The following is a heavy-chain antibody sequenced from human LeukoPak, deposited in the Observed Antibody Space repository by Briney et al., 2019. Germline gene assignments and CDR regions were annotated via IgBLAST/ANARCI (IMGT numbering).Heavy chain of an antibody. D-gene: IGHD4/OR15-4a*01. CDR1: GFTFSSFA. CDR3: AKSGASMVGSAVDI. J-gene: IGHJ3*02. V-gene: IGHV3-23*01. Sequence: GGSLRLSCAASGFTFSSFAMTWVRQAPGKGLEWVSTISHSGGSTYYADSVKGRFTISRDSSKSTLYLQMNSLRAEDTAVYYCAKSGASMVGSAVDIWGQGTVVTVSS. CDR2: ISHSGGST.